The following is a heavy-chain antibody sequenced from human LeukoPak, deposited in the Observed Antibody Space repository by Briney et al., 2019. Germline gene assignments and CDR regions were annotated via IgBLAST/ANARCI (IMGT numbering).Heavy chain of an antibody. Sequence: GGSLRLSCAASGFTFSSYEMNWVRQAPGKGLEWVSYISSSGSTIYYADSVKGRFTISRDNAKNSLYLQMNSLRPEDTAVYYCAREKGYYGSGSSDFDYWGQGTLVTVSS. D-gene: IGHD3-10*01. CDR1: GFTFSSYE. CDR3: AREKGYYGSGSSDFDY. V-gene: IGHV3-48*03. J-gene: IGHJ4*02. CDR2: ISSSGSTI.